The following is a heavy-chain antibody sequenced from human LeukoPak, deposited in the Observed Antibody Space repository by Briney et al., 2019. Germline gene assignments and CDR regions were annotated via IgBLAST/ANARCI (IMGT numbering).Heavy chain of an antibody. D-gene: IGHD2-2*01. J-gene: IGHJ4*02. CDR1: GGPFSGYY. CDR3: AREGIVVVPAAIGFDY. Sequence: SETLSLTCAVYGGPFSGYYWSWIRQPPGKGLEWIGEINHSGSTNYNPSLKSRATISVDTSKNQFSLKLSSVTAADTAVYYCAREGIVVVPAAIGFDYWGQGTLVTVSS. V-gene: IGHV4-34*01. CDR2: INHSGST.